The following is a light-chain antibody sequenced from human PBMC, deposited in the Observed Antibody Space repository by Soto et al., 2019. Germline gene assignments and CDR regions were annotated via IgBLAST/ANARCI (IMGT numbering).Light chain of an antibody. Sequence: QTVVTQPHSASGTPGQRVTISCSGSSSNIGSNSVHWFQQVPGTAPKPLIYSGNQRPSGVPERFSGSKSGTSASLAISGLQSEDEADYYCAAWDDSLNGHIFGTGTKVTVL. CDR1: SSNIGSNS. CDR3: AAWDDSLNGHI. J-gene: IGLJ1*01. V-gene: IGLV1-44*01. CDR2: SGN.